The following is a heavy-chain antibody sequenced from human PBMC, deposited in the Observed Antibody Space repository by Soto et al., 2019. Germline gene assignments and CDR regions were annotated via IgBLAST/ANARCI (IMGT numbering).Heavy chain of an antibody. CDR3: ARRERAVAGYYYYGMDV. CDR1: GYSFTSYW. Sequence: PGESLKISCKGSGYSFTSYWTSWVRQMPGKGLEWMGRIDPSDSYTNYSPSFQGHVTISADKSISTAYLQWSSLKASDTAMYYCARRERAVAGYYYYGMDVWGQGTTVTVSS. D-gene: IGHD6-19*01. J-gene: IGHJ6*02. CDR2: IDPSDSYT. V-gene: IGHV5-10-1*01.